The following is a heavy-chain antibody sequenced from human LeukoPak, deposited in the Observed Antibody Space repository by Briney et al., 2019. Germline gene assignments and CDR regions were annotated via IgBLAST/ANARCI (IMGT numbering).Heavy chain of an antibody. V-gene: IGHV3-23*03. CDR2: IFSDGTDT. Sequence: PGGSLRLSCAASGVSYSRYAIKSVRQAPGRGLEWVSGIFSDGTDTYYADSVKGHFTISRDNSKNTLYLQMNSLRAEDTAVYYWEKNAVGLLLSLHYWGQGTLVTVSS. J-gene: IGHJ4*02. D-gene: IGHD2-15*01. CDR3: EKNAVGLLLSLHY. CDR1: GVSYSRYA.